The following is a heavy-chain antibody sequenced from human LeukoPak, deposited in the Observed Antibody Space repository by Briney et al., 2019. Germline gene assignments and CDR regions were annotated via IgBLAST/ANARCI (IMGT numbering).Heavy chain of an antibody. D-gene: IGHD6-19*01. CDR1: GFTFSSYW. Sequence: GGSLRLSCAASGFTFSSYWMSWVRQAPGKGLEWVANIKQGGSESYYVDSVKGRFTFSRDNAKNSLYLQINSLRAEDTAVYYCARHKVAVAATFDYWGQGTLVTVSS. J-gene: IGHJ4*02. V-gene: IGHV3-7*03. CDR2: IKQGGSES. CDR3: ARHKVAVAATFDY.